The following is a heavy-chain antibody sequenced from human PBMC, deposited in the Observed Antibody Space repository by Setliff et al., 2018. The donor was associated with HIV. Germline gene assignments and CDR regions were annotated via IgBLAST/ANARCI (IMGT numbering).Heavy chain of an antibody. V-gene: IGHV1-3*01. J-gene: IGHJ5*01. D-gene: IGHD3-10*01. CDR3: ARTDYDSGKSVLDS. CDR2: NNAANGHA. Sequence: ASVKVSCKASGFTFSKSAIHWVRQAPGQRLELMAWNNAANGHAKYSQKFQGRATITRDTSATIAYMELSSLTSEDTALYFCARTDYDSGKSVLDSWGQGTLVTVSS. CDR1: GFTFSKSA.